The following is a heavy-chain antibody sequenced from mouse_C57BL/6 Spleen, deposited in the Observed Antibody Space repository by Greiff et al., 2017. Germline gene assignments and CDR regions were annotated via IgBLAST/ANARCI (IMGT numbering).Heavy chain of an antibody. D-gene: IGHD2-5*01. Sequence: QVQLQQSGAELAKPGASVKLSCKASGYTFTSYWMHWVKQRPGQGLEWIGYINPSSGYTKYNQKFKDKATLTAYKSSSTAYMQLSSLTDEDSAVYYCARSGSNYPYYYAMDYWGQGTSVTVSS. CDR2: INPSSGYT. J-gene: IGHJ4*01. CDR1: GYTFTSYW. V-gene: IGHV1-7*01. CDR3: ARSGSNYPYYYAMDY.